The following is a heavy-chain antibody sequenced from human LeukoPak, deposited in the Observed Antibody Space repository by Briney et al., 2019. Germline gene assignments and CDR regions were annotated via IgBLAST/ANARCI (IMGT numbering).Heavy chain of an antibody. CDR3: ARGLGGANGMDV. V-gene: IGHV1-3*01. CDR1: GYTFTSYA. D-gene: IGHD3-16*01. J-gene: IGHJ6*02. Sequence: ASVTVSCTASGYTFTSYAMHWVRQAPGQRLGWMGWINAGNGNTKYSQKFQGRVTITRDTSASTAYMELSSLRSEDTAVYYCARGLGGANGMDVWGQGTTVTVSS. CDR2: INAGNGNT.